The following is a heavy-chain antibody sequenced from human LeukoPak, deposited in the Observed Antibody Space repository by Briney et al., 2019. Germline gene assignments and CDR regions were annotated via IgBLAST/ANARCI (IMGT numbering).Heavy chain of an antibody. D-gene: IGHD1-26*01. CDR2: ISYDGTYK. V-gene: IGHV3-30*18. J-gene: IGHJ4*02. CDR3: AKRTTENSGSADY. CDR1: GFTFRSYG. Sequence: GRSLRLSCAASGFTFRSYGMHWVRQAPGKGLEWVAVISYDGTYKYYADSVKGRFTIFRDNSKNTLYLQMNSLRGEDTAVYYCAKRTTENSGSADYWGQGTLVTVSS.